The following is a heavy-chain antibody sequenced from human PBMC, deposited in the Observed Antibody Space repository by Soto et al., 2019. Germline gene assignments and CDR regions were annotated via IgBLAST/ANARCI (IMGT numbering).Heavy chain of an antibody. CDR1: GYTFTGYY. CDR3: AREGFPLSDFWRGYPPWSYSGMDA. Sequence: ASVKVSCKASGYTFTGYYMHWVRQAPGQGLEWMGWINPNSGGTNYAQKFQGWVTMTRDTSISTAYMELSRLRSDDTAVYYCAREGFPLSDFWRGYPPWSYSGMDAWGQGNTVTVYS. V-gene: IGHV1-2*04. J-gene: IGHJ6*02. CDR2: INPNSGGT. D-gene: IGHD3-3*01.